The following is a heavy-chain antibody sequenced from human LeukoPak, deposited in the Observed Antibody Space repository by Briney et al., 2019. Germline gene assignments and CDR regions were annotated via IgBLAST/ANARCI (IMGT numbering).Heavy chain of an antibody. CDR3: SRGSGWLSVY. CDR1: GFTFSSYA. CDR2: ISGGTT. D-gene: IGHD6-19*01. J-gene: IGHJ4*02. Sequence: GGSLRLSCAASGFTFSSYAMSWFRQAPGKGLEWIGFISGGTTEYAAPVKGRFTISRDDSTSIAYLQMNSLTTEDTAVYYCSRGSGWLSVYWGQGTLVTVSS. V-gene: IGHV3-49*03.